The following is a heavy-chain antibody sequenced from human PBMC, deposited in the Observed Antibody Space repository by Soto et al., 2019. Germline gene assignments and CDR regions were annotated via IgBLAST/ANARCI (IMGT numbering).Heavy chain of an antibody. D-gene: IGHD3-22*01. J-gene: IGHJ5*02. CDR1: GGSISSSNW. V-gene: IGHV4-4*02. CDR3: ARYYYDSSGYYLNWFDP. Sequence: SETLSLTCAVSGGSISSSNWWSWVRQPPGKGLEWIGEIYHSGSTNYNPSLKSRVTISVDKSKNQFSLKLSSVTAADTAVYYCARYYYDSSGYYLNWFDPWGQGTLVTVS. CDR2: IYHSGST.